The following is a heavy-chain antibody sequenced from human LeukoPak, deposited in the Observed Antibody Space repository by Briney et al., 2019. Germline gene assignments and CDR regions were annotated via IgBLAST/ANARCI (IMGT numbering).Heavy chain of an antibody. J-gene: IGHJ4*02. V-gene: IGHV3-7*01. CDR1: GFTFSTHW. Sequence: PGGSLRLSCAASGFTFSTHWMSWVRQAPGKGLEWVANIKQDGSKRYYVDSVKGRFTISRDNAKNSLYLQMSTLRAEDTAVYYCARDLEAGALDYWGQGTLVTVSS. CDR3: ARDLEAGALDY. D-gene: IGHD6-19*01. CDR2: IKQDGSKR.